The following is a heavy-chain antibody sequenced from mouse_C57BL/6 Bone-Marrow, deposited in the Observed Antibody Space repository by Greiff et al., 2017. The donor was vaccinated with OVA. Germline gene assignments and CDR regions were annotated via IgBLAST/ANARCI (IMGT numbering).Heavy chain of an antibody. J-gene: IGHJ4*01. CDR1: GFNIKDYY. CDR2: IDPEDGET. CDR3: ARSPSHSRDYYAMDK. V-gene: IGHV14-2*01. Sequence: VQLQQSGAELLKPGASVKLSCTASGFNIKDYYMHWVKQRTDQGLEWIVRIDPEDGETKSAPKFPGKATIAAATSSNTAYRQLSSLTSEDTAGYYCARSPSHSRDYYAMDKWGQGTSVNVCS. D-gene: IGHD6-1*01.